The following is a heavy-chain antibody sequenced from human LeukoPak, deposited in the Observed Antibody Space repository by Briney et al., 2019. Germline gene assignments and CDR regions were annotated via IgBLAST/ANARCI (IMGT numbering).Heavy chain of an antibody. Sequence: GGSLRLSCAASGFTFSSYWMSWVRQAPGKGLEWVANIKEDGSEKFHVGSVRGRFTISRDNAKNSLYLQMNSLRAEDTAVYYCARESRGYDILTGKYHRGYYSYYMDVWGKGTTVTVSS. CDR2: IKEDGSEK. J-gene: IGHJ6*03. V-gene: IGHV3-7*01. CDR3: ARESRGYDILTGKYHRGYYSYYMDV. CDR1: GFTFSSYW. D-gene: IGHD3-9*01.